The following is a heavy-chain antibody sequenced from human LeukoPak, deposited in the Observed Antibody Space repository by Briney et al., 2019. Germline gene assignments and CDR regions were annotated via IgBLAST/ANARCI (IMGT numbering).Heavy chain of an antibody. CDR1: GFTFSDYS. CDR2: ISSAGSYM. CDR3: ARWVNSGSYRKYYGMDV. D-gene: IGHD1-26*01. J-gene: IGHJ6*02. Sequence: PGGSLRLSCAASGFTFSDYSMNWVRQAPGKGLEWVSSISSAGSYMYYADSLKGRFTISRDNAKKSLFLQMESLRAEDTAMYYCARWVNSGSYRKYYGMDVWGQGTTVPVSS. V-gene: IGHV3-21*01.